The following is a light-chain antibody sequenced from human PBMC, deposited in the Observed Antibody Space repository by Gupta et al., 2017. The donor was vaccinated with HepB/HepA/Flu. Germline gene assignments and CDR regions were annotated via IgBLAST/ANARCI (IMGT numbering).Light chain of an antibody. CDR2: YDS. J-gene: IGLJ1*01. CDR3: QVWDASSDHYV. V-gene: IGLV3-21*01. CDR1: NIGSKS. Sequence: SSVLTQPPSVSVAPGKTASISCGGNNIGSKSVHWYQQKPGQAPLLVIYYDSSRPSGIPERFSGSNSGNTATLTVSRVEAGDEADYYCQVWDASSDHYVFGSGTKIMVL.